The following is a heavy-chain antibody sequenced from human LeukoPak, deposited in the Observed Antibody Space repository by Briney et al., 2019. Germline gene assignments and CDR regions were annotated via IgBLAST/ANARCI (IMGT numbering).Heavy chain of an antibody. D-gene: IGHD3-10*01. CDR1: GYTFSDYY. J-gene: IGHJ5*02. CDR3: ARTYYYGSGSYYENWFDP. Sequence: ASVKVSCKAYGYTFSDYYMHWVRQAPGQGLKWMGWINPHSGGTNYAQKFQGRVTMTRDTSISTAHMELSRLRSDDTAVYYCARTYYYGSGSYYENWFDPWGQGTLVTVSS. V-gene: IGHV1-2*02. CDR2: INPHSGGT.